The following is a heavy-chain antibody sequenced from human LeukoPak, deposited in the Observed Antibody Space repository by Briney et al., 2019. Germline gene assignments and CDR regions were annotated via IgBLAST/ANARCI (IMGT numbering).Heavy chain of an antibody. CDR1: GFTFSSYA. D-gene: IGHD3-10*01. Sequence: GGSLRLSCAASGFTFSSYAMSWVRQAPGKGLEWVSAISGSGGSTYYADSVKGRFTISRDNSKNTLYLQMNSLRAEDTAVYYCAKLGLLFGELFYDYWGQGTLVTVSS. CDR2: ISGSGGST. CDR3: AKLGLLFGELFYDY. V-gene: IGHV3-23*01. J-gene: IGHJ4*02.